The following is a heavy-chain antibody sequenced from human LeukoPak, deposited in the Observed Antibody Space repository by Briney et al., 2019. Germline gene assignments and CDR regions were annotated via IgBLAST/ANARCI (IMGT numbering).Heavy chain of an antibody. CDR2: MNPNSGNT. CDR1: GYTFTSYD. Sequence: GASVKVSCKASGYTFTSYDINWVRQATGQGLEWMGWMNPNSGNTGYAQKFQGRVTMTRNTSISTAYMELSSLRSEDTAVYYCARVPEWNWRNYYYYCYMDVWGKGTTVTVSS. CDR3: ARVPEWNWRNYYYYCYMDV. J-gene: IGHJ6*03. D-gene: IGHD1-7*01. V-gene: IGHV1-8*01.